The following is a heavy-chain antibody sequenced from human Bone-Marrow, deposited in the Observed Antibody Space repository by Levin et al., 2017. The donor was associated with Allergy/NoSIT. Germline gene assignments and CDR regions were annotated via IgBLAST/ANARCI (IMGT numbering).Heavy chain of an antibody. CDR3: ARRRGYSYGILDY. CDR2: INHSGST. D-gene: IGHD5-18*01. CDR1: GGSFSGYY. Sequence: SETLSLTCAVYGGSFSGYYWSWIRQPPGKGLEWIGEINHSGSTNYNPSPKSRVTISVDTSKNKFSLKLSSVTAAYTAVYYCARRRGYSYGILDYWGQGTLVTVSS. J-gene: IGHJ4*02. V-gene: IGHV4-34*01.